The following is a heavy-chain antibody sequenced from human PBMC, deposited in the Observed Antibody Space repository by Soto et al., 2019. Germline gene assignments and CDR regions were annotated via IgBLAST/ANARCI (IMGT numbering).Heavy chain of an antibody. D-gene: IGHD3-3*01. J-gene: IGHJ6*02. Sequence: KTSETLSLTCAVSGYSISTGFNWAWVRQPPGKGLEWIGEIYHSGSTNYNPSLKSRVTISVDKSKNQFSLKLSSVTAADTAVYYCASLEDYYYGMDVWGQGTTVTVSS. CDR2: IYHSGST. V-gene: IGHV4-38-2*01. CDR1: GYSISTGFN. CDR3: ASLEDYYYGMDV.